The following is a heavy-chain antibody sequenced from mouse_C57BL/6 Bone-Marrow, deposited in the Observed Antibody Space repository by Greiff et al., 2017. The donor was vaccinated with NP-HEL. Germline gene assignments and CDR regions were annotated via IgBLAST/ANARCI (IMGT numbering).Heavy chain of an antibody. V-gene: IGHV1-82*01. D-gene: IGHD3-3*01. CDR2: IYPGDGDT. CDR3: ARGRAFAY. CDR1: GYAFSSSW. J-gene: IGHJ3*01. Sequence: QVQLQQSGPELVKPGASVKISCKASGYAFSSSWMNWVKQRPGKGLEWIGRIYPGDGDTNYNGKFKGKATLTADKSSSTAYMQLSSLTSEDSAVYFCARGRAFAYWGQGTLVTVSA.